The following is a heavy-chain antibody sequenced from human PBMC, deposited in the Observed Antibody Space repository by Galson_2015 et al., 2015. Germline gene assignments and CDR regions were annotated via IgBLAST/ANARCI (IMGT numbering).Heavy chain of an antibody. D-gene: IGHD3-10*01. CDR2: ISSSGSTI. CDR1: GFTFSDYY. J-gene: IGHJ6*02. CDR3: AREWAGSPVSYYYYGMDV. V-gene: IGHV3-11*01. Sequence: SLRLSCAASGFTFSDYYMSWIRQAPGKGLEWVSYISSSGSTIYYADSVKGRFTISRDNAKNSLYLQMNSLRAEDTAVYYCAREWAGSPVSYYYYGMDVWGQGTTVTVSS.